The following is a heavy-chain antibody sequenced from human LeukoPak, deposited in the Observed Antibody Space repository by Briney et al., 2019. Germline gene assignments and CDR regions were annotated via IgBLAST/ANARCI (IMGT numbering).Heavy chain of an antibody. D-gene: IGHD5-12*01. Sequence: SETLSLTCTVSGDSISSGDYYWSWIRQPAGKGLEWIGRISSGGSTNYNPSLKSRVTISVDTSKNQFSLKLSSVTAADTAVYYCARAGSGYDNYYFDYWGQGTLVTVSS. V-gene: IGHV4-61*02. CDR1: GDSISSGDYY. J-gene: IGHJ4*02. CDR3: ARAGSGYDNYYFDY. CDR2: ISSGGST.